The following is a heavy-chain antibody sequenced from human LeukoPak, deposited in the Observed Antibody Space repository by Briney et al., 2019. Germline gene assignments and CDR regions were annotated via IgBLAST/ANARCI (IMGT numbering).Heavy chain of an antibody. V-gene: IGHV3-74*01. CDR1: GFSIRGYW. J-gene: IGHJ4*02. CDR3: VRDGDAYDFDL. CDR2: IQRDGSWT. D-gene: IGHD5-24*01. Sequence: PGGSLRLSCAASGFSIRGYWMHWVRQAPGEGLMWVSRIQRDGSWTNYADSVRGRFTLSRDKAKNTLFLQMGGLRAEDTAIYYCVRDGDAYDFDLWRQGILVTVSS.